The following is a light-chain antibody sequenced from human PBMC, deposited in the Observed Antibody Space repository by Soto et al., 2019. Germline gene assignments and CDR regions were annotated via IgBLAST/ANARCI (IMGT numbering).Light chain of an antibody. V-gene: IGLV2-14*01. CDR1: SSDVGGYDY. Sequence: QSVLTQPASGSGSPGQSITISCTGTSSDVGGYDYVSWYQQLPGKAPKLMIYDVINRPSGVSNRFSGTKSGNTASLNISGLQAEDEADYYCSSYTGTSTFVFGGGTKVTVL. J-gene: IGLJ1*01. CDR2: DVI. CDR3: SSYTGTSTFV.